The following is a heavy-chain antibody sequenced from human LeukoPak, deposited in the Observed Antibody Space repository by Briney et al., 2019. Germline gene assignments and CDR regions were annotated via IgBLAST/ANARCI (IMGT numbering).Heavy chain of an antibody. CDR1: VYTFTGYY. Sequence: GASVKVSCTASVYTFTGYYMHWVRQAPGQGREWMGWINPNSGVTNYAQKFQGRVTMTGDTSISTAYMELSSLRSDDTAVYYCARDLFTLYGGNSGFHFDYWGQGALVTVSS. CDR2: INPNSGVT. J-gene: IGHJ4*02. D-gene: IGHD4-23*01. CDR3: ARDLFTLYGGNSGFHFDY. V-gene: IGHV1-2*02.